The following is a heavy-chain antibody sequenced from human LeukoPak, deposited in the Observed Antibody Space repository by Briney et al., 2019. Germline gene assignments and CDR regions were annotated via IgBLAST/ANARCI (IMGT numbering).Heavy chain of an antibody. J-gene: IGHJ3*02. V-gene: IGHV3-11*01. CDR3: ARGHLNPWIQLWKRDAFDI. D-gene: IGHD5-18*01. CDR2: ISSSGSTI. CDR1: GFIFSDYW. Sequence: GGSLRLSCAASGFIFSDYWMGWVRQAPGKGLEWASYISSSGSTIYYADSVKGRFTISRDNAKNSLYLQMNGLRAEDTAVYYCARGHLNPWIQLWKRDAFDIWGQGTMVTVSS.